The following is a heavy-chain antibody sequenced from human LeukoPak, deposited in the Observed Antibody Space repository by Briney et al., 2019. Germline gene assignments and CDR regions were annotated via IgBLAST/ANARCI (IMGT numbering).Heavy chain of an antibody. CDR1: GASISPYY. D-gene: IGHD6-19*01. Sequence: SETLSLTCSVSGASISPYYWSWIRRPAGKGLEWIGRIYTSGSTNYNPSLKSRVTMSVDTSKNQFSLKLSSVTAADTAVYYCARAIAVAGTCWFDPWGQGTLVTVSS. CDR3: ARAIAVAGTCWFDP. J-gene: IGHJ5*02. CDR2: IYTSGST. V-gene: IGHV4-4*07.